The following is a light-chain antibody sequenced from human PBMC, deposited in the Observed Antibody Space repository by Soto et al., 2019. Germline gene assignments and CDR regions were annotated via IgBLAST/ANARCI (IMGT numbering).Light chain of an antibody. V-gene: IGLV2-23*01. J-gene: IGLJ1*01. CDR1: NSDLGSYNI. CDR2: EGT. Sequence: QSALTQPASVSGSPGQSITISCTGSNSDLGSYNIVSWYQHHPGKAPKLMIYEGTKRPSGVSNRFSASKSGNTASLTISGLQADDDADYYCCSFAGSTTSGLVFGTGTKVTVL. CDR3: CSFAGSTTSGLV.